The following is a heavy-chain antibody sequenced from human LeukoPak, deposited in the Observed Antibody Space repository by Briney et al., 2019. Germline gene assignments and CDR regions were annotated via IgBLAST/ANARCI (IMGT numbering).Heavy chain of an antibody. J-gene: IGHJ4*02. V-gene: IGHV3-30*18. Sequence: GRSLRLSCAASGFTFSSCGMHWVRQAPGKGLEWVAVISYDGSNKYYADSAKGRFTISRDNSKNTLYLQMNSLRAEDTAVYYCAKGQAVDDYWGQGTLVTVSS. CDR1: GFTFSSCG. D-gene: IGHD6-19*01. CDR3: AKGQAVDDY. CDR2: ISYDGSNK.